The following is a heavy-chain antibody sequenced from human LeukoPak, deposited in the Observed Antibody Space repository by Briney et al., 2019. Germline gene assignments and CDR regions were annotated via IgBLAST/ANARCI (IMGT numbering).Heavy chain of an antibody. V-gene: IGHV3-64*01. CDR3: ARDSLEDYDFWSGSFDY. CDR2: ISSNGGGT. D-gene: IGHD3-3*01. Sequence: GGSLRLSCAASGFTFSSYAMHWVRQAPGKGLEYVSAISSNGGGTYYANSVKGRFTISRDNSKNTLYLQMGSLRAEDMAVYYCARDSLEDYDFWSGSFDYWGQGTLVTVSS. J-gene: IGHJ4*02. CDR1: GFTFSSYA.